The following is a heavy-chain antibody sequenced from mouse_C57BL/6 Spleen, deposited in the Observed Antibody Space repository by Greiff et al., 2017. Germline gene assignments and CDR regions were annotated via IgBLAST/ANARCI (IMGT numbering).Heavy chain of an antibody. CDR1: GFTFSDYG. V-gene: IGHV5-17*01. CDR3: ARTDGYYFDY. Sequence: EVQVVESGGGLVKPGGSLKLSCAASGFTFSDYGMHRVRQAPEKGLEWVAYISSGSSTIYYAATVKGRFTISRDNAKNTLFLQMTSLRSEDTAMYYCARTDGYYFDYWGQGTTLTVSS. D-gene: IGHD2-3*01. J-gene: IGHJ2*01. CDR2: ISSGSSTI.